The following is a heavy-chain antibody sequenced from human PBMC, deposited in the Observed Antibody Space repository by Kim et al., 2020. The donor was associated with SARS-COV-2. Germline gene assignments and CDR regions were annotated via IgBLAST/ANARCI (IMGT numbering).Heavy chain of an antibody. D-gene: IGHD2-8*01. CDR3: VRDSYIHYCASMICSFDY. CDR1: GFPFGDYS. Sequence: GGSLRLSCKGSGFPFGDYSMSWVRQAPGKGLEWVGFVPKKSYDVPTKYGASVRGRFTISRDDAKSTVYLQMNSLKTEDTGVYYCVRDSYIHYCASMICSFDYWGPGTLVTVSS. J-gene: IGHJ4*02. CDR2: VPKKSYDVPT. V-gene: IGHV3-49*04.